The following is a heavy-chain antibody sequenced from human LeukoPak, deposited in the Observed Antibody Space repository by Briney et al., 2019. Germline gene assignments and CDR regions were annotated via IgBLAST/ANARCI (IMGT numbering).Heavy chain of an antibody. CDR1: GDTVSTDSAA. V-gene: IGHV6-1*01. Sequence: SQTLSLTCAVSGDTVSTDSAAWNWISQSPSRGLEWLARTYYRSKWYNEYAASVKSRITINPYTSKNQFSLQLNSVTPEDTAVYYCVRERADAFDVWGQGTMVTVSS. CDR2: TYYRSKWYN. CDR3: VRERADAFDV. J-gene: IGHJ3*01.